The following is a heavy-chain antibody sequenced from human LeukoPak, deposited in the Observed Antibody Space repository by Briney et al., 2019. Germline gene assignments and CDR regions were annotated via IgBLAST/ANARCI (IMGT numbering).Heavy chain of an antibody. V-gene: IGHV3-30*03. CDR1: GFTFSSYG. J-gene: IGHJ5*01. CDR2: ISYDGSSN. CDR3: ARGRGSTSSYDS. D-gene: IGHD2-2*01. Sequence: TGGSLRLSCAASGFTFSSYGMHWVRQAPGKGLEWVAVISYDGSSNYYADSVKGRFTISRDNSKNTLYLQLNSLRAEDTAVYYCARGRGSTSSYDSWGQGSLVTVSS.